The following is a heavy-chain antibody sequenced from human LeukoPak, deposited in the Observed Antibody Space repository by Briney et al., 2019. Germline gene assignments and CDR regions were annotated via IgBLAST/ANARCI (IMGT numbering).Heavy chain of an antibody. D-gene: IGHD1-1*01. CDR3: AKSLLTTATGTGRAFDI. CDR2: ISAGGDGT. J-gene: IGHJ3*02. V-gene: IGHV3-23*01. Sequence: GGSLRLSCVASTFSFSRYPMGWVRQAPGKGLEWVSGISAGGDGTYYADPVKGRFTISRDNSKNTLYLQMNSLRAEDTAQYFCAKSLLTTATGTGRAFDIWGQGTMVTVSS. CDR1: TFSFSRYP.